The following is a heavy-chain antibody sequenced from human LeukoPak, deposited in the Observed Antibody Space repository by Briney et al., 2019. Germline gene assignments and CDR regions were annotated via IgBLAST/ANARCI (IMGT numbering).Heavy chain of an antibody. CDR2: INHSGST. CDR3: ARVRGCSYGYFDY. J-gene: IGHJ4*02. Sequence: SETLSLTCAVYGGSFSGYYWSWVRQPPGKGLEWVGEINHSGSTNYNPSLKSRVTISVDTTKTQFSLKLSSVTAADTAVYFCARVRGCSYGYFDYWGKGTLVPVSS. V-gene: IGHV4-34*01. CDR1: GGSFSGYY. D-gene: IGHD5-18*01.